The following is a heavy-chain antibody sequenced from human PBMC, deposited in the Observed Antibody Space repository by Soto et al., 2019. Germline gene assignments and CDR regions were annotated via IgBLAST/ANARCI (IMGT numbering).Heavy chain of an antibody. CDR3: ARSDIAARPEYYFDY. J-gene: IGHJ4*02. CDR2: IIPIFGTA. D-gene: IGHD6-6*01. V-gene: IGHV1-69*01. Sequence: GXSVKVSCKASGGTFSSYAISWVRQAPVQGLEWMGGIIPIFGTANYAQKFQGRVTITADESTSTAYMELSSLRSEDTAVYYCARSDIAARPEYYFDYWGQGTLVTVSS. CDR1: GGTFSSYA.